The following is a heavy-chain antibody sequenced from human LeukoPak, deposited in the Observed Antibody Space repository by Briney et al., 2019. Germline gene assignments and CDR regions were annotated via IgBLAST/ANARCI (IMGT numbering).Heavy chain of an antibody. Sequence: SETLSLTGAVYGGSFSSYYWSWIRQPPGKGLEWIGEINHSGSTNYNPSLKSRVTISVDTSKNQFSLKLSSVTAADTAVYYCARGSGYCTNGVCSLYYFDYWGQGTLVTVSS. J-gene: IGHJ4*02. CDR1: GGSFSSYY. CDR2: INHSGST. CDR3: ARGSGYCTNGVCSLYYFDY. V-gene: IGHV4-34*01. D-gene: IGHD2-8*01.